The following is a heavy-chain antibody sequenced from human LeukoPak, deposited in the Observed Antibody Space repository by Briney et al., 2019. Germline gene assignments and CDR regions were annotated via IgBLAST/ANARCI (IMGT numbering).Heavy chain of an antibody. CDR1: GFTFSSYA. CDR3: ARDGSSSWYVVPNMDV. J-gene: IGHJ6*03. D-gene: IGHD6-13*01. Sequence: GGSLRLSCAASGFTFSSYAMSWVRQAPGKGLEWVSAISGSGGSTYYADSVKGRFTISRDNSKNTLYLQMNSLRAEDTAVYYCARDGSSSWYVVPNMDVWGKGTTVTVSS. V-gene: IGHV3-23*01. CDR2: ISGSGGST.